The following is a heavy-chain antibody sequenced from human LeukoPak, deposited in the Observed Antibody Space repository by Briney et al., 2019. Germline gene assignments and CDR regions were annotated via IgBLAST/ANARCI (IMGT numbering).Heavy chain of an antibody. Sequence: ASVKVSCKASGYTFTGYYMHWVRQAPGQGLEWMGWINPNSGGTNYAQKFQGRVTMTRDTSISTAYMELSRLRSDDTAVYYCARESRFLEWLSNYYYYYGMDVWGQGTTVTVSS. J-gene: IGHJ6*02. CDR3: ARESRFLEWLSNYYYYYGMDV. V-gene: IGHV1-2*02. CDR2: INPNSGGT. CDR1: GYTFTGYY. D-gene: IGHD3-3*01.